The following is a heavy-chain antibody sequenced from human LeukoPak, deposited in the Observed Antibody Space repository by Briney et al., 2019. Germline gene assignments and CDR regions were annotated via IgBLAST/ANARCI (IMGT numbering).Heavy chain of an antibody. Sequence: GGSLRLSCAASGFTFSSYGMNWVRQAPGKGLEWVSSISSSSGFILYADSVKGRFTISRDNAKNSRYLQMNSLRAEDTAVYYCARSGGSGWYSDYWGQGTLVTVSS. CDR3: ARSGGSGWYSDY. V-gene: IGHV3-21*01. CDR1: GFTFSSYG. D-gene: IGHD6-19*01. CDR2: ISSSSGFI. J-gene: IGHJ4*02.